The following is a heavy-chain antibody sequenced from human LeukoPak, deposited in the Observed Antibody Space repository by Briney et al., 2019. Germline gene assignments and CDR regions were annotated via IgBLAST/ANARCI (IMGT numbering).Heavy chain of an antibody. J-gene: IGHJ4*02. CDR2: ISSSSTI. V-gene: IGHV3-48*01. D-gene: IGHD3-22*01. CDR3: ARGDYYDSSGYWVPLVY. CDR1: GFTFSSYS. Sequence: GGSLRLSCAASGFTFSSYSMNWVRQAPGKGLEWVSYISSSSTIYYADSVKGRFTISRDNAKNSLYLQMNSLRAEDTAVYYCARGDYYDSSGYWVPLVYWGQGTLVTVSS.